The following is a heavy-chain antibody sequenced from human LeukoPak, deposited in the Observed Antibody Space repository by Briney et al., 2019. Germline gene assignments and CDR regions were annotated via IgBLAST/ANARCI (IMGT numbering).Heavy chain of an antibody. V-gene: IGHV4-34*01. J-gene: IGHJ5*02. CDR2: INHSGGT. D-gene: IGHD3-10*01. CDR3: ARHDTTSGSYYRRGTWFDP. CDR1: GGSFSAYY. Sequence: SETLSLTCAVYGGSFSAYYWSWIRQPPGKGLEWIGEINHSGGTNYNPSLKSRVTISVDTSKNQFSLKLSSVTAADTAVYYCARHDTTSGSYYRRGTWFDPWGQGTLVTVSS.